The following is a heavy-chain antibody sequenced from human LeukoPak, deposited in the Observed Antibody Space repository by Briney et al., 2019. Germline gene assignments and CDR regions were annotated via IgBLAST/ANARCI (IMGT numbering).Heavy chain of an antibody. Sequence: ETLSLTCTVSGGSISSYYWSWVRQAPGKGLEWVGRIKSKTDGGTTDYAAPVKGRYTISRDDSKTTLYLQMNSLKTEDTAVYYCNGRYSGYDRTFDYWGQGTLVTVSA. V-gene: IGHV3-15*01. CDR2: IKSKTDGGTT. J-gene: IGHJ4*02. CDR1: GGSISSYY. D-gene: IGHD5-12*01. CDR3: NGRYSGYDRTFDY.